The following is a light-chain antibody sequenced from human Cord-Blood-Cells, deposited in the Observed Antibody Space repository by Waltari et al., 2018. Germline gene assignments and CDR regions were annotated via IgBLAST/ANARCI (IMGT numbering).Light chain of an antibody. V-gene: IGLV2-8*01. CDR2: EVS. J-gene: IGLJ2*01. CDR1: SSDVSGYNY. Sequence: QSALTQPPSASGSPGQSVTISCTGTSSDVSGYNYVSWYQQHPGKAPKLMIYEVSKRPSGVPGRFSGSKSGNTASLTVSGLQAEDEADYYCSSYAGSNNFEVVFGGGTKLTVL. CDR3: SSYAGSNNFEVV.